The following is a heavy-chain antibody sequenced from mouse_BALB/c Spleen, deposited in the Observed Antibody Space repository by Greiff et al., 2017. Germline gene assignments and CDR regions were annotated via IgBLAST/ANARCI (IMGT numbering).Heavy chain of an antibody. CDR2: ISSGSSTI. J-gene: IGHJ2*01. CDR1: GFTFSSFG. CDR3: ARNYGNYVHFFFDY. Sequence: EVKLVESGGGLVQPGGSRKLSCAASGFTFSSFGMHWVRQAPEKGLEWVAYISSGSSTIYYADTVKGRFTISRDNPKNTLFLQMTSLRSEDTAMYYCARNYGNYVHFFFDYWGQGTTLTVSS. V-gene: IGHV5-17*02. D-gene: IGHD2-1*01.